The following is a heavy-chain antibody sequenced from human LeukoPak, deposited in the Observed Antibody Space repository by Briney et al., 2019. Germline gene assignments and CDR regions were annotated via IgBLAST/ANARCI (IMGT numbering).Heavy chain of an antibody. Sequence: PGGSLRLSCAASGFTFSSYSMDWVRQAPGKGLEWVSYISSSSSTIYYADSVKGRFTISRDNAKNSLYLQMNSLRAEDTAVYYCARELGITGTGYFDYWGQGTLVTVSS. V-gene: IGHV3-48*04. CDR1: GFTFSSYS. CDR2: ISSSSSTI. CDR3: ARELGITGTGYFDY. D-gene: IGHD1-20*01. J-gene: IGHJ4*02.